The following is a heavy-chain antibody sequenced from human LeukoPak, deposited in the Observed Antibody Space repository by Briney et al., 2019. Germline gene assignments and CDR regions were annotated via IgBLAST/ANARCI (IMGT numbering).Heavy chain of an antibody. Sequence: SETLSLTCTVSGDSITTYYWSWIRQPPGKGREWIGYFYYSGSANYSPSLRSRVTISVDTSKNQFSLKLSSVTAADTAVYYCARLLYDSGGYYYFDYWGRGILVTVSS. CDR3: ARLLYDSGGYYYFDY. J-gene: IGHJ4*02. CDR2: FYYSGSA. V-gene: IGHV4-59*01. D-gene: IGHD3-22*01. CDR1: GDSITTYY.